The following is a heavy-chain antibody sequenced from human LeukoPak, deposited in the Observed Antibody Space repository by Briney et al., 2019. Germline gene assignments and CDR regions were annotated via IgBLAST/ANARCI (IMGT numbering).Heavy chain of an antibody. CDR2: INPIGGST. J-gene: IGHJ5*02. D-gene: IGHD3-10*01. V-gene: IGHV1-46*01. CDR1: GYTFTSYY. Sequence: ASVKVSCKASGYTFTSYYMNGVGQPPGQGLEWMGIINPIGGSTSYAQKFQGRVTMTRNTSISTAYMELSSLRSEDTAVYYCARGSLYYGSGSSSNWFDPWGQGTLVTVSS. CDR3: ARGSLYYGSGSSSNWFDP.